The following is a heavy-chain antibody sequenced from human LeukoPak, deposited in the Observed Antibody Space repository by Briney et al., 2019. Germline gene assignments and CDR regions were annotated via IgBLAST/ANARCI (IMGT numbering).Heavy chain of an antibody. CDR1: GGSISSGGYY. D-gene: IGHD3-3*01. Sequence: SETLSLTCTVSGGSISSGGYYWSWIRQPPGKGLEWIGYIYHSGSTYYNPSLKSRVTISVDRSKNQFSLKLSSVTAADTAVYYCARDRPTGGDLGVVISNWFDPWGQGTLVTVSS. CDR3: ARDRPTGGDLGVVISNWFDP. J-gene: IGHJ5*02. V-gene: IGHV4-30-2*01. CDR2: IYHSGST.